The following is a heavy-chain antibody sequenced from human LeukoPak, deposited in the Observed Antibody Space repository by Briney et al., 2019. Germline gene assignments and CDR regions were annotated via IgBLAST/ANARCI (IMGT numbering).Heavy chain of an antibody. J-gene: IGHJ4*02. V-gene: IGHV3-23*01. CDR3: TTRVGGTPDY. CDR1: GFSFSDYV. Sequence: AGGSLRLSCVGSGFSFSDYVMTWVRQAPGKGLEWVSAISNRDGSSTDYADSVKGRFTISRDNSKSTVYLQMNSVRAEDTAVYYCTTRVGGTPDYWGLGTLVTVSS. D-gene: IGHD1-26*01. CDR2: ISNRDGSST.